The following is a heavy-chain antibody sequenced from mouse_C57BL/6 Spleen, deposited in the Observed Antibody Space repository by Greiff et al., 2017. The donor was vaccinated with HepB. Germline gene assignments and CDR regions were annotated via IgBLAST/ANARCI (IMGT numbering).Heavy chain of an antibody. J-gene: IGHJ2*01. CDR3: ARGSVGTDFDY. CDR1: GYAFSSSW. V-gene: IGHV1-82*01. Sequence: VQLQQSGPELVKPGASVKISCKASGYAFSSSWMNWVKQRPGKGLEWIGRIYPGDGDTNYNGKFKGKATLTADKSSSTAYMQLSSLTSEDSAVYFCARGSVGTDFDYWGQGTTLTVSS. CDR2: IYPGDGDT. D-gene: IGHD3-1*01.